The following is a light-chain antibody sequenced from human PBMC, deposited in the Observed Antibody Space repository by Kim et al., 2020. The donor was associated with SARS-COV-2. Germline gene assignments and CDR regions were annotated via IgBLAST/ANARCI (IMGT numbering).Light chain of an antibody. V-gene: IGKV3-11*01. J-gene: IGKJ1*01. CDR2: DAS. Sequence: EVVLTQSLATLSLSPGERATLSCRASRSISNYLAWYQQKPGQPPRLLIYDASDRATGIPVRFSGSGSGTDFTLTISSLEPEDCAVYYCQQRGNWPWTFGQGTKVDIK. CDR1: RSISNY. CDR3: QQRGNWPWT.